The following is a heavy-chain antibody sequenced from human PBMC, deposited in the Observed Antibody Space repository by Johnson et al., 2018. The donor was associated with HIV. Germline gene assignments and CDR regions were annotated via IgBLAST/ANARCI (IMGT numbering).Heavy chain of an antibody. J-gene: IGHJ3*02. CDR1: GFTFSSYA. D-gene: IGHD1-20*01. Sequence: QVQLVESGGGVVQPGKSLRLSCAASGFTFSSYAIHWVRQAPGKGLEWVAIIAYDGSKKYYADSVKGRFTISRDNSKNTLYLQMNSLRAEDTAVYYCAKDSMGYNWNQFEAFDIWGQGTMVTVSS. CDR2: IAYDGSKK. V-gene: IGHV3-30*18. CDR3: AKDSMGYNWNQFEAFDI.